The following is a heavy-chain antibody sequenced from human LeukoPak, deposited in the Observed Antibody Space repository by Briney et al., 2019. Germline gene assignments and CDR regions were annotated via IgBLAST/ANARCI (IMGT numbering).Heavy chain of an antibody. CDR2: INHSGST. J-gene: IGHJ5*02. CDR1: GGSISSYY. V-gene: IGHV4-34*01. CDR3: ARHVWFDP. Sequence: SETLSLTCTVSGGSISSYYWSWIRQPPGKGPEWIGEINHSGSTNYNPSLKSRVTISVDTSKNQFSLKLSSVTAADTAVYYCARHVWFDPWGQGTLVTVSS.